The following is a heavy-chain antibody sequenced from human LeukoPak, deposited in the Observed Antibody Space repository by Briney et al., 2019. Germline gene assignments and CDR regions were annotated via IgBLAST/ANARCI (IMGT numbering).Heavy chain of an antibody. V-gene: IGHV4-39*01. CDR1: GGSISSSSYY. Sequence: SETLSLTCTVSGGSISSSSYYWGWIPQPPGKGLEWIGSIYYSGSTYYNPSLKSRVTISVDTSKNQFSLKLSSVTAADTAVYYCARGQQLFDPWGQGTLVTVSS. D-gene: IGHD6-13*01. CDR2: IYYSGST. CDR3: ARGQQLFDP. J-gene: IGHJ5*02.